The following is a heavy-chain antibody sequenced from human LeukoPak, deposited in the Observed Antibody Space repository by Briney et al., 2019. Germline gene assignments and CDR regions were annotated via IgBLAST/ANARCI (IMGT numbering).Heavy chain of an antibody. D-gene: IGHD3-10*01. V-gene: IGHV3-21*01. J-gene: IGHJ4*02. CDR2: ISSSSSYI. Sequence: TGGSLRLSCAASGFTLSSYSMNWVRQAPGKGLEWVSSISSSSSYIYYADSVKGRFTISRDNAKNSLYLQMNSLRAEDTAVYYCARGGEIYGSGIGYFDYWGRGTLVTVSS. CDR3: ARGGEIYGSGIGYFDY. CDR1: GFTLSSYS.